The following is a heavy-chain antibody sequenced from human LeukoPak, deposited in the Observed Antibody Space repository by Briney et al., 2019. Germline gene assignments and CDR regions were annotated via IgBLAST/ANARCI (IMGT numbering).Heavy chain of an antibody. J-gene: IGHJ4*02. V-gene: IGHV4-39*02. CDR1: GGSTSSGNYY. D-gene: IGHD3-3*01. Sequence: KPSETLSLTCTVSGGSTSSGNYYWGWIRQPPGKGLEWIGGISSSGNTYYNPSLKSRITISIDTSKNHFSLKLSSVAAADTAAYYCARLGAGPTYYDFWSGYSSFYFDYWGQGTLVTVSS. CDR3: ARLGAGPTYYDFWSGYSSFYFDY. CDR2: ISSSGNT.